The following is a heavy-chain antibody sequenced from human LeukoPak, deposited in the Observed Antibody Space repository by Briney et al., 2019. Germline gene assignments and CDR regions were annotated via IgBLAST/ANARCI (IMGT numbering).Heavy chain of an antibody. CDR2: IYHSGST. CDR3: ARYCSSTSCFQSGGHYYGMDV. CDR1: GGSISSGGYS. J-gene: IGHJ6*04. Sequence: PSQTLSLTCAVSGGSISSGGYSWSWIRQPPGKGLEWIGYIYHSGSTYYNPSLKSRVTILVDRSKNQFSLRLSSVTAADTAVYYCARYCSSTSCFQSGGHYYGMDVWGKGTTVTVSS. D-gene: IGHD2-2*01. V-gene: IGHV4-30-2*01.